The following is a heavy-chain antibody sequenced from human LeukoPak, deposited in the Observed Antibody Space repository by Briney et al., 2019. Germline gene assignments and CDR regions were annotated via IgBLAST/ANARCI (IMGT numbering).Heavy chain of an antibody. Sequence: GGSLRLSCAASGFTFSGYSMNWVRQAPGKGLEWVSSISSNSGHIHYADSVKGRFTISRDNAKNSVYLQMNSLRAEDTAVYFCGRDSVPVAPAAPDYWGQGTLVTVSS. CDR2: ISSNSGHI. D-gene: IGHD2-2*01. J-gene: IGHJ4*02. CDR3: GRDSVPVAPAAPDY. V-gene: IGHV3-21*01. CDR1: GFTFSGYS.